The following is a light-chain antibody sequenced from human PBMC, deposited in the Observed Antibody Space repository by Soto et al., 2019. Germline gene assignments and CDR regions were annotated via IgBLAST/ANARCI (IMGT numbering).Light chain of an antibody. Sequence: DIQMTQSPSTLSASVGDRVTITCRASQSISSWLAWYQQKPGKAPKLLIYKASSLESGVPSRFSGSGSGTEFTLTISSLQPDDFATYYCQQYNSYLGGTFGQGTKVDIK. CDR2: KAS. CDR3: QQYNSYLGGT. CDR1: QSISSW. J-gene: IGKJ1*01. V-gene: IGKV1-5*03.